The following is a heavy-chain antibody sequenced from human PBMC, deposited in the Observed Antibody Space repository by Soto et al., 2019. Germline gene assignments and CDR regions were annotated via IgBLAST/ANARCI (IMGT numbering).Heavy chain of an antibody. Sequence: QVQLVQSGAEVKKPGASVKVSCKASGYTFTSYDINWVRQATGQGLEWMGWMNPNSGNTGYAQKFQGRGTMTRNTSISTAYMELSSLRSVDTAVYYCARVRSAAGTGWFDPWGQGTLVTVSS. D-gene: IGHD6-13*01. V-gene: IGHV1-8*01. CDR1: GYTFTSYD. J-gene: IGHJ5*02. CDR2: MNPNSGNT. CDR3: ARVRSAAGTGWFDP.